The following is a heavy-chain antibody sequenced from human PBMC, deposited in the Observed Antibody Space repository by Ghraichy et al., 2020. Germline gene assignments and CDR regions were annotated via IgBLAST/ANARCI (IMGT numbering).Heavy chain of an antibody. V-gene: IGHV3-66*01. Sequence: GGSLRLSCAASGFTVSSYYMSWVRQAPGKGLEWVSVIYSGGSTYYADSVKGRFTISRDNSKNTLYLQMNSLRAEDTAVYYCARDRIVDTAMVTYYYYGMDVWGQGTTVTVSS. J-gene: IGHJ6*02. D-gene: IGHD5-18*01. CDR2: IYSGGST. CDR3: ARDRIVDTAMVTYYYYGMDV. CDR1: GFTVSSYY.